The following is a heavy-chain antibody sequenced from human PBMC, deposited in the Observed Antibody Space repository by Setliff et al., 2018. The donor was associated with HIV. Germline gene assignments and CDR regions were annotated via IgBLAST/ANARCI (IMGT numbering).Heavy chain of an antibody. J-gene: IGHJ4*03. CDR1: GFTFSRYG. CDR3: ARSPQGGYFDY. V-gene: IGHV3-53*01. CDR2: VYSAGNT. Sequence: PGGSLRLSCAASGFTFSRYGMSWVRQSPVRGLEWVSVVYSAGNTYYADSVKGRFTISRDNSKNTLYLQMNSLRVEDTAVYHCARSPQGGYFDYWGQGTLVTVSS.